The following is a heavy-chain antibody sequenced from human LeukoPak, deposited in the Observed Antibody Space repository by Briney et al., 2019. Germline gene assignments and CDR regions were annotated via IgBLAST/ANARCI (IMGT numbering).Heavy chain of an antibody. J-gene: IGHJ4*02. V-gene: IGHV4-39*07. D-gene: IGHD3-22*01. Sequence: SQTLSLTCTVSGGSISSGSYYWSWIRQPPGKGLEWIGSIYHSGSTYYNPSLKSRVTISVDTSKNQFSLKLSSVTAADTAVYYCAREVYYYDSSGYYPLYYFDYWGQGTLVTVSS. CDR1: GGSISSGSYY. CDR3: AREVYYYDSSGYYPLYYFDY. CDR2: IYHSGST.